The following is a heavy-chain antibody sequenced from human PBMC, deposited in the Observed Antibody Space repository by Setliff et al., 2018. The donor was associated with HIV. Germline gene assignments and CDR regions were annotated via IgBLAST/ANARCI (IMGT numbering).Heavy chain of an antibody. J-gene: IGHJ4*02. CDR1: GGSISSYY. CDR2: IYYSGST. D-gene: IGHD6-19*01. V-gene: IGHV4-59*01. Sequence: SETLSLTCTVSGGSISSYYWSWIRQPPGKGLEWIGYIYYSGSTNYNPSLKSRVTISVDTSKNQSSLKLSSVTAADTAVYYCARDRLYYFDYWGQGTLVTVSS. CDR3: ARDRLYYFDY.